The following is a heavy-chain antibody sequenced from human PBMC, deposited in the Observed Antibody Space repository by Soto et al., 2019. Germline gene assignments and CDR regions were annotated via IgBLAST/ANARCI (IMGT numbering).Heavy chain of an antibody. CDR1: GGTFSSYT. D-gene: IGHD2-21*02. Sequence: QVQLVQSGAEVKKPGSSVKVSCKASGGTFSSYTISWVRQAPGQGLEWMGRIIPILGIANYAQKFQGRVTITADKSTSTAYMELSSLRSEDTAVYYCASALVVVPAIRYYGMDVWGQGTTVTVSS. V-gene: IGHV1-69*02. CDR2: IIPILGIA. CDR3: ASALVVVPAIRYYGMDV. J-gene: IGHJ6*02.